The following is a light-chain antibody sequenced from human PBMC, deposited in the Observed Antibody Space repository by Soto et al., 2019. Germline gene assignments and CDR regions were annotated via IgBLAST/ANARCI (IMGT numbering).Light chain of an antibody. J-gene: IGKJ5*01. CDR3: QQYGNSPIT. CDR2: GAS. Sequence: EVVLTQSPATLSLSPGERATLSCRASENVRTFVDWYQQKPGQAPRLLIYGASNRATGIPARFSGSGSGTDFTLTISRLEPEDFAVYYCQQYGNSPITFGQGTRLEIK. V-gene: IGKV3-20*01. CDR1: ENVRTF.